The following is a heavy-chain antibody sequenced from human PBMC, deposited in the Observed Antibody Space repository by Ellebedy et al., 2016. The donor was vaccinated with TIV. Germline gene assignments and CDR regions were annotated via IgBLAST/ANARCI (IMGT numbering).Heavy chain of an antibody. J-gene: IGHJ6*02. V-gene: IGHV3-15*01. CDR2: IKSKTDGGTT. Sequence: GGSLRLSCAASGFTFSNAWMSWVRQAPGKGLEWVGRIKSKTDGGTTDYAAPVKGRFAISRDDSKNTRYLQMNSLKTEDTAVYYCTTVNYYYYGMDVWGQGTTVTVSS. CDR1: GFTFSNAW. CDR3: TTVNYYYYGMDV.